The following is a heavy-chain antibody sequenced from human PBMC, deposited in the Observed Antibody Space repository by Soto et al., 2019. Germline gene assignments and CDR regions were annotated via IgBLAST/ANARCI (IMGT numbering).Heavy chain of an antibody. Sequence: QITLKESGPTLVKPTQTLTLTCTFSGFSLSSTRMAVGWIRQPPGKALEWLALIYWDDDKRYSPFLKSRLTITKDSSKNQVFLTMSNMDPLDTARYYCAHIVVAGLGYYFDYWGQGTLVTVSS. V-gene: IGHV2-5*02. CDR1: GFSLSSTRMA. D-gene: IGHD6-19*01. CDR3: AHIVVAGLGYYFDY. J-gene: IGHJ4*02. CDR2: IYWDDDK.